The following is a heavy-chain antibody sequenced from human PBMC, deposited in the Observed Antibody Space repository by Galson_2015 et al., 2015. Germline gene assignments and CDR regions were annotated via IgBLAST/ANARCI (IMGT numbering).Heavy chain of an antibody. CDR2: INPNSGGT. CDR1: GYTFTGYY. V-gene: IGHV1-2*06. D-gene: IGHD4-11*01. J-gene: IGHJ6*02. Sequence: SVKVSCKASGYTFTGYYMHWVRQAPGQGLEWMGRINPNSGGTNYAQKFQGRVTMTRDTSISTAYKELSRLRSDDTAVYYCARVFYDYSKNYYYYYGMDVWGQGTTVTVSS. CDR3: ARVFYDYSKNYYYYYGMDV.